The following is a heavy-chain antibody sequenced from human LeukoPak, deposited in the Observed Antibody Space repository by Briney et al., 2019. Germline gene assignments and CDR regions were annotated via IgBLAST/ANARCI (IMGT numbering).Heavy chain of an antibody. CDR3: ARVLRPGIAAAGTGYFQH. D-gene: IGHD6-13*01. V-gene: IGHV3-20*04. CDR1: GFTFDDYG. CDR2: INWNGGST. J-gene: IGHJ1*01. Sequence: RPGGYLRLSCAASGFTFDDYGMSWVRQAPGKGLEWVSGINWNGGSTGYADSVKGRFTISRDNAKNSLYLQMNSLRAEDTALYYCARVLRPGIAAAGTGYFQHWGQGTLVTVSS.